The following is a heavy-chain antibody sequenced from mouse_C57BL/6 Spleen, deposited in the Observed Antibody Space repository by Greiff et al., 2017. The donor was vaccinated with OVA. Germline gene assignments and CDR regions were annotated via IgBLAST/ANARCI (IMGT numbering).Heavy chain of an antibody. CDR3: ARRGTARPEYDLDY. J-gene: IGHJ2*01. CDR2: IDPENGDT. D-gene: IGHD3-1*01. CDR1: GFNIKDDY. Sequence: VQLQQSGAELVRPGASVKLSCTASGFNIKDDYMHWVKQRPEQGLEWIGRIDPENGDTEYASKFQGKATITADTSSSTAYLQLSSLTSEDAAVYYCARRGTARPEYDLDYWGQGTTLTVSS. V-gene: IGHV14-4*01.